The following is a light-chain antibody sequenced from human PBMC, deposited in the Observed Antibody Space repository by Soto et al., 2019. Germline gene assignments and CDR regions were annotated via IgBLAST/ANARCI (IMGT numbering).Light chain of an antibody. CDR3: HQYNNWPPWT. CDR1: QSIRND. CDR2: DAS. J-gene: IGKJ1*01. V-gene: IGKV3D-15*01. Sequence: DIVMTQSPATLSVSPGERATLSCRASQSIRNDLAWYQQKPGQAPRLLIYDASTRATGIPDRFSGSGSGTEFTLTISSLQSDDFAMYYCHQYNNWPPWTFGQGTKVEI.